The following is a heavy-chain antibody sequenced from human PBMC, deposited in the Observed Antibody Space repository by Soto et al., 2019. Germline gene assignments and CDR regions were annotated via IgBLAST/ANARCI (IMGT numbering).Heavy chain of an antibody. CDR2: ISAYNGNT. D-gene: IGHD3-3*01. Sequence: GASVKVSCKASGYTFTSYGISWVRQAPGQGLEWMGWISAYNGNTNYAQKLQGRVTMTTDTSTSTAYMELRSLRSDDTAVYYCARASYDFLSCCYALMPGANYSYGMDVWGQGTTVTVSS. CDR1: GYTFTSYG. J-gene: IGHJ6*02. CDR3: ARASYDFLSCCYALMPGANYSYGMDV. V-gene: IGHV1-18*01.